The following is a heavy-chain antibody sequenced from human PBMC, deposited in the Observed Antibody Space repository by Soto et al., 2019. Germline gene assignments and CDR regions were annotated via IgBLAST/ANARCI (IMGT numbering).Heavy chain of an antibody. V-gene: IGHV3-11*01. CDR3: ARDPPGDTAMPYFDY. D-gene: IGHD5-18*01. J-gene: IGHJ4*02. CDR1: GFTFSDYY. CDR2: ISSSGSTI. Sequence: GEFLRLSCAASGFTFSDYYMSWIRQAPGKGLEWVSYISSSGSTIYYADSVKGRFTISRDNAKNSLYLQMNSLRAEDTAVYYCARDPPGDTAMPYFDYWGQGTLVTVSS.